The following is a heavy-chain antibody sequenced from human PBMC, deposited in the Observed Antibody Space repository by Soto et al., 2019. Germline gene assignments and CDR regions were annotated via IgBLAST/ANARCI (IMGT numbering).Heavy chain of an antibody. V-gene: IGHV4-39*07. Sequence: SETLSLTCTVSGGSISSSSYSWTWIRQPPGKGLEWIGEIGHSGSTNYNASLKSRVTISVDTSKNQFSLKLSSVTAADTAVYYCARGPGYSSGYYYSWGQGTLVTVSS. CDR1: GGSISSSSYS. CDR3: ARGPGYSSGYYYS. J-gene: IGHJ4*02. D-gene: IGHD3-22*01. CDR2: IGHSGST.